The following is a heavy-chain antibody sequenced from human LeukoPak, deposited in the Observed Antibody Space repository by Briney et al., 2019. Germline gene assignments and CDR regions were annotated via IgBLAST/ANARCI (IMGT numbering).Heavy chain of an antibody. J-gene: IGHJ6*03. Sequence: GGSLRLSCAASGFTFSSYSMNWVRQAPGKGLEWVSYISSSSSTIYYADSVKGRFTISRDNAKNSLYLQMNSLRAEDTAVYYCARRIALDYVDSYYYYMDVWGKGTTVTVSS. CDR1: GFTFSSYS. CDR2: ISSSSSTI. V-gene: IGHV3-48*01. D-gene: IGHD4-17*01. CDR3: ARRIALDYVDSYYYYMDV.